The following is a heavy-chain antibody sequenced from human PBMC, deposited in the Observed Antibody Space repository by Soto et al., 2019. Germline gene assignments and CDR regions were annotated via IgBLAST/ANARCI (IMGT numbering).Heavy chain of an antibody. J-gene: IGHJ6*02. Sequence: PGGSLRLSCVVSGVSFSDYSMNWVRQAPGKGLEWVSSISSSSSYIYYADSVKGRFTISRDNAKNSLYLQMNSLRAEDTAVYYCAKYSSSWYGYPYYYGMDVWGQGTTVTVSS. D-gene: IGHD6-13*01. V-gene: IGHV3-21*01. CDR3: AKYSSSWYGYPYYYGMDV. CDR2: ISSSSSYI. CDR1: GVSFSDYS.